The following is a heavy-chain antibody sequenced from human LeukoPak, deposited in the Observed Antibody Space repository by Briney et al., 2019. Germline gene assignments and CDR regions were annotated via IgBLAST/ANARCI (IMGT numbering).Heavy chain of an antibody. CDR1: GFTFSSYS. Sequence: PGGSLRLSCAASGFTFSSYSMNWVRQAPGKGLEWVSSISSSSSYIYYADSVKGRFTISRDNAKNSLYLQMNSLRAEDTAVYYCARRAAAGRGGYNWFDPWGQGTLVTVSS. CDR2: ISSSSSYI. CDR3: ARRAAAGRGGYNWFDP. J-gene: IGHJ5*02. V-gene: IGHV3-21*01. D-gene: IGHD6-13*01.